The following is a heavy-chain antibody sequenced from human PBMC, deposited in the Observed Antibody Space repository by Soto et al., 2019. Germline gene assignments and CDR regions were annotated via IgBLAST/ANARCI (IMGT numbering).Heavy chain of an antibody. J-gene: IGHJ4*02. V-gene: IGHV3-21*01. Sequence: PWGSLRLSCAASGFTFSSYSMNWVRQAPGKGLEWVSSISSSSSYIYYADSVKGRFTISRDNAKNSLYLQMNSLRAEDTAVYYCARDRWSYYDSSGYSHYFDYWGQGTLVTVSS. CDR3: ARDRWSYYDSSGYSHYFDY. CDR1: GFTFSSYS. CDR2: ISSSSSYI. D-gene: IGHD3-22*01.